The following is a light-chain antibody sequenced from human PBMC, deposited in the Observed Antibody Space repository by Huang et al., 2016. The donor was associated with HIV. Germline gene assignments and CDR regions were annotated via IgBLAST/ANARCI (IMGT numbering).Light chain of an antibody. CDR3: QQRSNWRT. CDR1: QSVSSY. J-gene: IGKJ5*01. CDR2: DAS. V-gene: IGKV3-11*01. Sequence: EIVLTQSPATLSLSPGERATLSCRASQSVSSYLAWYQQKPGQAPRLLNYDASNRATGIPARFSGIGSGTDFTLTISSLEPEDFAVYYCQQRSNWRTFGQGTRLEIK.